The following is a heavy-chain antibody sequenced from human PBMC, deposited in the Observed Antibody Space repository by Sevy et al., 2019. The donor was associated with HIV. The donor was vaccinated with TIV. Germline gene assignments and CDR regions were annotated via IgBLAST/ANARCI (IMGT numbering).Heavy chain of an antibody. CDR2: IYTSGDT. D-gene: IGHD3-22*01. CDR3: ARGTYYYDSSGYYHAFDI. Sequence: SETLSLTCTVSGGSISSGSYYWSWIRRPAGKGLEWIGRIYTSGDTKYNPSLKSRVTMSVDRSKNQFSLKLRSVTAAATAVYYCARGTYYYDSSGYYHAFDIWGQGTMVTVSS. J-gene: IGHJ3*02. CDR1: GGSISSGSYY. V-gene: IGHV4-61*02.